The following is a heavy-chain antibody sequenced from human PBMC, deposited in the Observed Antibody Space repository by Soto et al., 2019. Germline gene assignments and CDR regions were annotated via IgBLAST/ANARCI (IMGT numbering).Heavy chain of an antibody. V-gene: IGHV1-8*01. CDR1: GYTFTSYD. D-gene: IGHD4-17*01. CDR3: ARVAATVTTSGLYYYYYMDV. Sequence: ASVKVSCKSSGYTFTSYDINWVRQATGQGLEWMGWMNPNSGNTGYAQKLQGRVTMTRNTSISTAYMELSSLRSEDTAVYYCARVAATVTTSGLYYYYYMDVWGKGTTVTVSS. CDR2: MNPNSGNT. J-gene: IGHJ6*03.